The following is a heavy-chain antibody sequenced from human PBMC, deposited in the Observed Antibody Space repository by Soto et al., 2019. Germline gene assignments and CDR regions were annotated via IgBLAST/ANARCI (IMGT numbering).Heavy chain of an antibody. CDR2: IKSDGSGT. J-gene: IGHJ4*02. Sequence: EVQLVESGGGLVQPGESLTLSCAASGFTFSSYWMHWVRQAPGKGLVWVSRIKSDGSGTYYADSVEGRLTISRDNARNTVYLQMNSLRVEDTAVYFCERGDGDRYDGNGYLGRHWGQGTLVTVSS. CDR1: GFTFSSYW. V-gene: IGHV3-74*01. D-gene: IGHD3-22*01. CDR3: ERGDGDRYDGNGYLGRH.